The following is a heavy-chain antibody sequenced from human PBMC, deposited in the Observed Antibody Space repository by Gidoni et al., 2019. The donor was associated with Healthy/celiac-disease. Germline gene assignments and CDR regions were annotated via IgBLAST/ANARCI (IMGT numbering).Heavy chain of an antibody. J-gene: IGHJ6*02. Sequence: EVQRVESGGGLVQPVRSLSLYCTASGFTFGDYAMSWVRQAPGKGLDWVGFIRSKAYGGTTEYAASVKVSFTISRDDSKSIAYLQMNSLKTEDTAVYYCTIHLLRFLESSPPGDVWGQGTTVTVSS. CDR1: GFTFGDYA. CDR3: TIHLLRFLESSPPGDV. D-gene: IGHD3-3*01. V-gene: IGHV3-49*04. CDR2: IRSKAYGGTT.